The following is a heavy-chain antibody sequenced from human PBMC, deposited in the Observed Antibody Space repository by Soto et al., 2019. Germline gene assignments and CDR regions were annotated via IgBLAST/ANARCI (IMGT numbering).Heavy chain of an antibody. J-gene: IGHJ4*02. Sequence: SGPTLVNPTQTLTLTCTFSGFSLTTTGVGVGWIRQPPGKALEWLAVIYWDDDKRYSPSLTSRVTISKDTSKNQVVLTMTNMDPVDTASYFCVHRLEGYVSGWSQVCFDYWGQGALVTVSS. CDR3: VHRLEGYVSGWSQVCFDY. CDR1: GFSLTTTGVG. V-gene: IGHV2-5*02. D-gene: IGHD6-19*01. CDR2: IYWDDDK.